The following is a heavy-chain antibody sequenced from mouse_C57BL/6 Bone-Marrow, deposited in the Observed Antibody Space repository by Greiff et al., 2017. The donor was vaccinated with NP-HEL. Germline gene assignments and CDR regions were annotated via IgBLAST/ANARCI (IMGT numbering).Heavy chain of an antibody. CDR2: ISSGGSYT. CDR1: GFTFSSYG. J-gene: IGHJ2*01. Sequence: EVQLQQSGGDLVKPGGSLKLSCAASGFTFSSYGMSWVRQTPDKRLEWVATISSGGSYTYYPDSVKGRFTISRDNAKNTLYLQLSSLKSEDTAMYYCARHYYSNYFDYGGQGTTLTVSS. V-gene: IGHV5-6*01. D-gene: IGHD2-5*01. CDR3: ARHYYSNYFDY.